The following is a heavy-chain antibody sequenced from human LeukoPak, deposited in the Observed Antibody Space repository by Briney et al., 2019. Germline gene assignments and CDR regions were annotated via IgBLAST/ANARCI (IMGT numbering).Heavy chain of an antibody. CDR3: ARLLGYYFDY. V-gene: IGHV4-38-2*01. Sequence: SETLSLTCAVSGHSISSGYYWGWIRQPPGKGLEWIGSIYHSGSTYYNPSLKSRVTISVDTSKNQFSLKLSSVTAADTAVYYCARLLGYYFDYWGQGTLVTVSS. CDR1: GHSISSGYY. D-gene: IGHD1-26*01. CDR2: IYHSGST. J-gene: IGHJ4*02.